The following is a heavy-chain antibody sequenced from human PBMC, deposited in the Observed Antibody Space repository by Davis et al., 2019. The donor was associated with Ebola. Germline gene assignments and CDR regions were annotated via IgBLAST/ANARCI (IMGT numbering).Heavy chain of an antibody. D-gene: IGHD1-1*01. CDR1: GFTLSTFG. Sequence: PGGSLRLSCAASGFTLSTFGMHWVRQSPGRGLEWVTFIRHDGSHEYYEDSVKGRFTISRDTSKNTLYLQMDSLRSEDTAVYYCAKVNVLDFDYWGQGTLVTVSS. CDR2: IRHDGSHE. CDR3: AKVNVLDFDY. J-gene: IGHJ4*02. V-gene: IGHV3-30*02.